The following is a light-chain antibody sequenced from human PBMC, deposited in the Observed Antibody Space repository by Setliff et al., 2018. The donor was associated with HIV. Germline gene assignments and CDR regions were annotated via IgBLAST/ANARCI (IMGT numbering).Light chain of an antibody. Sequence: QSALTQPRSVSGSPGQSVTISCTGTSSDVGTYNYVSWYQQHPGKAPKLMIFEVSKRPSGVPDRFSGSKSGNTASLTISGLQAEDEADYYCRSYVGSYSFFVFGSGTKV. CDR1: SSDVGTYNY. V-gene: IGLV2-11*01. CDR3: RSYVGSYSFFV. CDR2: EVS. J-gene: IGLJ1*01.